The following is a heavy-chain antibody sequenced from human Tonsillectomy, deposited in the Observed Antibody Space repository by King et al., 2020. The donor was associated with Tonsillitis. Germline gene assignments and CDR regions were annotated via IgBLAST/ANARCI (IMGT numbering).Heavy chain of an antibody. Sequence: VQLVESGAEVKKPGESLKISCKVSGYSFTSYWIGWVRQLPGKGLEWMGIIFPGDSDTRYSPSFQGQVAISADKAINTAYLQWSSLKASDTAMFYCARVVGAAYYFDFWGQGTLVTVSS. V-gene: IGHV5-51*03. CDR2: IFPGDSDT. CDR1: GYSFTSYW. D-gene: IGHD1-26*01. J-gene: IGHJ4*02. CDR3: ARVVGAAYYFDF.